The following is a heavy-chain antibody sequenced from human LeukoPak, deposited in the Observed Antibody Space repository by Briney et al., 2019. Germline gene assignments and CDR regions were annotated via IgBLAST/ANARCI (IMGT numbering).Heavy chain of an antibody. D-gene: IGHD3-9*01. Sequence: GASVKLSCKASGGTFSNYAISWVRQAPAQGLEWMGRIIPHLAIADYAQKFQGRVTITADNSTSTAYMKVSSLRSEDTAVYYCASGSRIRYFAGPYTTGDYWGQGTLVTVSS. CDR3: ASGSRIRYFAGPYTTGDY. CDR1: GGTFSNYA. CDR2: IIPHLAIA. V-gene: IGHV1-69*04. J-gene: IGHJ4*02.